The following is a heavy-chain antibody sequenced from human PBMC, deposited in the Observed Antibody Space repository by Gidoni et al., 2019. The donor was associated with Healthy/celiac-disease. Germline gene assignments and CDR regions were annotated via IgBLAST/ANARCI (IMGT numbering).Heavy chain of an antibody. V-gene: IGHV3-48*01. J-gene: IGHJ3*02. CDR1: GFTFSSYS. CDR2: ISSSSSTI. D-gene: IGHD3-22*01. CDR3: ARDYPDYYDSSGYYSTLDAFDI. Sequence: EVQLVESGGGLVQPGGSLRLSCAASGFTFSSYSMNWVRQAPGKGLEWVSYISSSSSTIYYADSVKARFTISRDNAKNSLYLQMNSLRAEDTAVYYCARDYPDYYDSSGYYSTLDAFDIWGQGTMVTVSS.